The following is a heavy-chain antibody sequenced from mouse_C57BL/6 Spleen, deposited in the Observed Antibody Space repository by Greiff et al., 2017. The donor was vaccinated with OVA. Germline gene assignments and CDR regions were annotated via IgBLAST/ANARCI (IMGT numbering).Heavy chain of an antibody. CDR1: GFTFSDYG. CDR2: ISSGSSTI. D-gene: IGHD3-1*01. Sequence: EVNVVESGGGLVKPGGSLKLSCAASGFTFSDYGMHWVRQAPEKGLEWVAYISSGSSTIYYADTVKGRFTISRDNAKNTLFLQMTSLRSEDTAMYYCARGGATGEFAYWGQGTLVTVSA. J-gene: IGHJ3*01. CDR3: ARGGATGEFAY. V-gene: IGHV5-17*01.